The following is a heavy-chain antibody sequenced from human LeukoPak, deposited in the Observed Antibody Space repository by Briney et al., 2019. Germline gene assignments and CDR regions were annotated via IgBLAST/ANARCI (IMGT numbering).Heavy chain of an antibody. D-gene: IGHD3-10*01. CDR2: INPNSGGT. CDR3: ARQYYYGSGSYYDSYYFDY. J-gene: IGHJ4*02. CDR1: GYTFTGYY. V-gene: IGHV1-2*02. Sequence: GASVKVSCKASGYTFTGYYMHWVRQAPGQGPEWMGWINPNSGGTNYAQKFQGRVTMTRDTSISTAYMELSRLRSDDTAVYYCARQYYYGSGSYYDSYYFDYWGQGTLVTVSS.